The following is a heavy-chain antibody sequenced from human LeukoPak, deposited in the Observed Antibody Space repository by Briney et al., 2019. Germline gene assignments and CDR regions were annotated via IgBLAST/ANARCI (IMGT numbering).Heavy chain of an antibody. D-gene: IGHD4-17*01. CDR1: GDSITSYY. CDR3: ARDRGTGDYGDYFDS. J-gene: IGHJ4*02. CDR2: VYHNGGT. V-gene: IGHV4-59*01. Sequence: SETLSLTCIVSGDSITSYYWSWIRQPPGKTLEWIGYVYHNGGTNYNPSLRRRVSISVAASKTQFSLTMKSVTAADTALYYCARDRGTGDYGDYFDSWGQGTQVTVSS.